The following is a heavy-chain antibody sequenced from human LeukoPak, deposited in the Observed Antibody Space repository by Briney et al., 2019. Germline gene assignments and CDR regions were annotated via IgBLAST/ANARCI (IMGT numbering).Heavy chain of an antibody. Sequence: SSVTVSCKASGGTFSSYAISWVRQAPGQGVEWMGRIIPIFGIANYAQKFQGRVTITADKSTSTAYMELSSLRSEDTAVYYCARAPPRGDGYNLYWGQGTLVTVSS. CDR2: IIPIFGIA. CDR1: GGTFSSYA. CDR3: ARAPPRGDGYNLY. J-gene: IGHJ4*02. V-gene: IGHV1-69*04. D-gene: IGHD5-24*01.